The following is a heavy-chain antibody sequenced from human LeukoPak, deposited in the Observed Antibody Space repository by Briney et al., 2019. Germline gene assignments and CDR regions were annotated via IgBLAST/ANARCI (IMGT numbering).Heavy chain of an antibody. Sequence: GGSLRLSCAASGFTFSSYWMSWVRHAPGPGLETVANIKQDGSEKHYVDSVKGRFTISRDNAKNSLYLQMNSLRAEDTAVYYCAVYNRNYYDSSGYGYPWGQGTLVTVSS. D-gene: IGHD3-22*01. CDR2: IKQDGSEK. J-gene: IGHJ5*02. V-gene: IGHV3-7*03. CDR1: GFTFSSYW. CDR3: AVYNRNYYDSSGYGYP.